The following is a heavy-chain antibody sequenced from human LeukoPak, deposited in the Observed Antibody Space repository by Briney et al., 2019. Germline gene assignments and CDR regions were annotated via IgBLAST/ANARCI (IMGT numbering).Heavy chain of an antibody. CDR3: ARGILYYYGSGTYRVWYFDL. D-gene: IGHD3-10*01. CDR1: GGSISSGGYS. Sequence: PSQTLSLTCTVSGGSISSGGYSWSWIRQPPGKGLEWIGYIYHSGSTYYNPSLKSRVTISVDRSKNQFSLKLSTVTAADTAVYYCARGILYYYGSGTYRVWYFDLWGRGTLVTVSS. J-gene: IGHJ2*01. CDR2: IYHSGST. V-gene: IGHV4-30-2*01.